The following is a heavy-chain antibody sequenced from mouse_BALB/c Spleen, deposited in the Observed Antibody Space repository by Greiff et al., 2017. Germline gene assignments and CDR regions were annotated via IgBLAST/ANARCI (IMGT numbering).Heavy chain of an antibody. CDR3: ARGRGSSYYAMDY. D-gene: IGHD1-1*01. Sequence: QVQLQQSGAELMKPGASVKISCKATGYTFSSYWIEWVKQRPGHGLEWIGEILPGSGSTNYNEKFKGKATFTADTSSNTAYMQLSSLTSEDSAVYYCARGRGSSYYAMDYWGQGTSVTVSS. CDR1: GYTFSSYW. J-gene: IGHJ4*01. CDR2: ILPGSGST. V-gene: IGHV1-9*01.